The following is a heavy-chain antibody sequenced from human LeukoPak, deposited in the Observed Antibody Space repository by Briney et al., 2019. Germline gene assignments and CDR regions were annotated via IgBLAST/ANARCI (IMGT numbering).Heavy chain of an antibody. Sequence: GGSLRLSCAASGFTVSSNYMSWVRQAPGKGLEWVSVIYSGGSTYYADSVKGRFTISRDNSNNTLYLQMNSLRAEDTAVYYCARVPDLLEWLLFDYWGQGTLVTVSS. D-gene: IGHD3-3*01. CDR1: GFTVSSNY. CDR2: IYSGGST. V-gene: IGHV3-66*01. J-gene: IGHJ4*02. CDR3: ARVPDLLEWLLFDY.